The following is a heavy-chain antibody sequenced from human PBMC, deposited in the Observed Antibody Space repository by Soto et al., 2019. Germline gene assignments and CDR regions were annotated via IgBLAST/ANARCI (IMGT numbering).Heavy chain of an antibody. CDR2: IFHTGST. V-gene: IGHV4-30-2*01. D-gene: IGHD4-17*01. J-gene: IGHJ4*02. CDR1: GGSISTAGYS. Sequence: SETLSLTCAVSGGSISTAGYSWNWIRQPPGKGLEWIGYIFHTGSTYYNPSLKSRVSISIDRSKNQFSLNLSSVTAADTAVYYCVREVRIGDYYFVSLGPGTLVTVSS. CDR3: VREVRIGDYYFVS.